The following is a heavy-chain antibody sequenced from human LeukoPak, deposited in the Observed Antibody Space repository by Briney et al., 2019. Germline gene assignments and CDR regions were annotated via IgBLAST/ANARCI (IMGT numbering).Heavy chain of an antibody. Sequence: SETLSLTCTVSGGSISSYYWSWIRQPPGKGLEWIGYIYYSGSTYYNPSLKSRVTISVDTSKNQFSLKLSSVTAADTAVYYCARDGGFWSGYHYFDYWGQGTLVTVSS. CDR1: GGSISSYY. CDR3: ARDGGFWSGYHYFDY. V-gene: IGHV4-59*12. J-gene: IGHJ4*02. CDR2: IYYSGST. D-gene: IGHD3-3*01.